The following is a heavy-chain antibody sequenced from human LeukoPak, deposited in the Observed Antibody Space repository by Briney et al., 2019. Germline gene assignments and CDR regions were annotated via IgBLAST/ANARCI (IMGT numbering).Heavy chain of an antibody. J-gene: IGHJ5*02. CDR3: ARGLRSRSNHNWFGP. Sequence: SQTLSLTCAVSGGSISSGGYSWSWIRQPPGKGLEWIGYIYHSGSTYYNPSLKSRVTISVDRSKNQFSLKLSSVTAADTAVYYCARGLRSRSNHNWFGPWGQGTLVTVSS. CDR2: IYHSGST. D-gene: IGHD3-10*01. V-gene: IGHV4-30-2*01. CDR1: GGSISSGGYS.